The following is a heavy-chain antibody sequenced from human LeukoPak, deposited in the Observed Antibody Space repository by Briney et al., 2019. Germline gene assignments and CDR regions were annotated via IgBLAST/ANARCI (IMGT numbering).Heavy chain of an antibody. J-gene: IGHJ5*02. Sequence: PSETLSLTCAVYVGSFSGYYLSWIRQPPGKGLEWSGEINHSESTNYNPSLKSRVTISVYTSKNQFYLKLSSVTAAATAVYYCASATTQWLVANNWFDPWGQGTLVTVSS. D-gene: IGHD6-19*01. CDR3: ASATTQWLVANNWFDP. CDR2: INHSEST. CDR1: VGSFSGYY. V-gene: IGHV4-34*01.